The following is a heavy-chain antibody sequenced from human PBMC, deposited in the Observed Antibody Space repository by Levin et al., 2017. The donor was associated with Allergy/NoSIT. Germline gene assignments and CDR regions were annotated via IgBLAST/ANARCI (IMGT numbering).Heavy chain of an antibody. V-gene: IGHV3-7*04. CDR3: ARDTPNQCWYFDL. D-gene: IGHD6-19*01. CDR1: AFTFSSSW. J-gene: IGHJ2*01. Sequence: GGSLRLSCAASAFTFSSSWMSWVRQAPGKGLEWVANIKQDGSEKYYVDSVKGRFTISRDNAKNSLYLQMSSLRAEDTAVYYCARDTPNQCWYFDLWGRGTLVTVSS. CDR2: IKQDGSEK.